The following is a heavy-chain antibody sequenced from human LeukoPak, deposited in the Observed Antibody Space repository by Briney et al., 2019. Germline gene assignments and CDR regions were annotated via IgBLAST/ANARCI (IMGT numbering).Heavy chain of an antibody. Sequence: PSETLSLTCTVSGGSISSSAYYWGWIRRPPGKGLEWIGSIHSSGSTYYNPSLKSRVTISVDTSKNQFSLKLSSVTAADTAVYYCARTRGVPYGDYLNDYWGQGTLVTVSP. J-gene: IGHJ4*02. D-gene: IGHD4-17*01. V-gene: IGHV4-39*07. CDR3: ARTRGVPYGDYLNDY. CDR1: GGSISSSAYY. CDR2: IHSSGST.